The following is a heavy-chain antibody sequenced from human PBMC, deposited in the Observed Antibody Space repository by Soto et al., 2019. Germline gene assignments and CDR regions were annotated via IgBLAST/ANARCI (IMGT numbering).Heavy chain of an antibody. V-gene: IGHV3-48*01. J-gene: IGHJ4*02. CDR2: ISSSSSTI. D-gene: IGHD3-9*01. CDR3: ARALGHYDILTGPIFDY. CDR1: GFTFSSYS. Sequence: GGSLRLSCAASGFTFSSYSMNWVRQAPGKGLEWVSYISSSSSTIYYADSVKGRFTISRDDSKNTVYLQMDSLRVEDTAVYYCARALGHYDILTGPIFDYWGQGTLVTVSS.